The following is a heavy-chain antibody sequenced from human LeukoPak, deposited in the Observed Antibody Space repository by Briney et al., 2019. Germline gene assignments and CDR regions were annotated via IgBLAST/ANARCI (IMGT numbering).Heavy chain of an antibody. V-gene: IGHV4-59*01. CDR2: IYDSGST. D-gene: IGHD6-13*01. J-gene: IGHJ5*02. CDR3: AREGRSRWNWFDP. CDR1: GGSISSYF. Sequence: SETLSLTCTVSGGSISSYFWSWIRQPPGKGLEWIGYIYDSGSTNYNPSLKSRVTISVDTPNNQFSLKLSSVTAADTAVYYCAREGRSRWNWFDPWGQGTLVTVSS.